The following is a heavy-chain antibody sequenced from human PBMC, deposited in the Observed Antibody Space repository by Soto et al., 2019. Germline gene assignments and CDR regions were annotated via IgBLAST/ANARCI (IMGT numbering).Heavy chain of an antibody. CDR3: ARVPEDSTGYFDY. Sequence: QVLLQQSGPGLEKPSGTLSLTCAVSGGAISSGRWWTWVRQPPGKGLEWIGEIYRSGSTNYNPPLKSRVSISLDRSKNQFSLKLTSVTAADTAMYYCARVPEDSTGYFDYWGQGTLVTVSS. V-gene: IGHV4-4*02. CDR1: GGAISSGRW. CDR2: IYRSGST. J-gene: IGHJ4*02. D-gene: IGHD3-22*01.